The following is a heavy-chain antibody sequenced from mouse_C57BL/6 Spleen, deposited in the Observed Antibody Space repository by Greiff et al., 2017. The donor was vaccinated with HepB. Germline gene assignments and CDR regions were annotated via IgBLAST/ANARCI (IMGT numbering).Heavy chain of an antibody. CDR2: IDPEDGET. CDR3: ARLGEYYFDY. CDR1: GFNIKDYY. V-gene: IGHV14-2*01. J-gene: IGHJ2*01. Sequence: EVQRVESGAELVKPGASVKLSCTASGFNIKDYYMHWVKQRTEQGLEWIGRIDPEDGETKYAPKFQGKATITADTSSNTAYLQLSSLTSEDTAVYYCARLGEYYFDYWGQGTTLTVSS.